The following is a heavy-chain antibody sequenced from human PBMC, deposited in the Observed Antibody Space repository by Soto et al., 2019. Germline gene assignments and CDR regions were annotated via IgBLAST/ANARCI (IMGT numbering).Heavy chain of an antibody. CDR2: IKSKAGGGTT. Sequence: EVQLVESGGGLVKPGGSLTLSCAASGFSFSNVWMSWVRQAPGKGLEWVGHIKSKAGGGTTDYTAPVKGRFTISRDDSKDTLYLQRNSLKTEDTAVYYCTTYDAQAFCDCGPCYSGQKTIHDSWGQGILFTVAS. J-gene: IGHJ4*02. D-gene: IGHD2-15*01. CDR1: GFSFSNVW. CDR3: TTYDAQAFCDCGPCYSGQKTIHDS. V-gene: IGHV3-15*01.